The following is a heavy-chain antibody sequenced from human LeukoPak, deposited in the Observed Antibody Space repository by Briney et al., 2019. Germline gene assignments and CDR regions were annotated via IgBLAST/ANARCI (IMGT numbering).Heavy chain of an antibody. CDR1: GVSISSGSYY. V-gene: IGHV4-61*02. D-gene: IGHD1-26*01. Sequence: PSETLSLTCTVSGVSISSGSYYWSWIRQPAGKGLEWIGRIYTSGSTNYNPSLKSRVTMSVDTSKNQFSLNLSSVTAADTAVYYCARGRSGEPNLYFDYWGQGTLVTVSS. CDR2: IYTSGST. J-gene: IGHJ4*02. CDR3: ARGRSGEPNLYFDY.